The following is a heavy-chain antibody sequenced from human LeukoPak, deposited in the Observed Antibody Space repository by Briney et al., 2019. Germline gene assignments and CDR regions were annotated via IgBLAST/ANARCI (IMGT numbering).Heavy chain of an antibody. CDR1: GFPFSRYA. D-gene: IGHD4-11*01. CDR2: ISGSGVST. J-gene: IGHJ4*02. Sequence: GGSLRLSCAASGFPFSRYAMSWVRQAPGKGLEWVSGISGSGVSTYYADSVKGRFTFSRDNSKNTLYLQINSLSADDTAVYYCAKGLNAGDYTYFDYWGQGTLVTVSS. V-gene: IGHV3-23*01. CDR3: AKGLNAGDYTYFDY.